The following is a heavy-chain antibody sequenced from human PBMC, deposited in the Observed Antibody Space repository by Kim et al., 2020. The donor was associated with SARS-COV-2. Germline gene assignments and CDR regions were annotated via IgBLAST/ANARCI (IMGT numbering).Heavy chain of an antibody. CDR2: INTNTGNP. Sequence: ASVKVSCKASGYTFTSYAMNWVRQAPGQGLEWMGWINTNTGNPTYAQGFTGRFVFSLDTSVSTAYLQISSLKAEDTAVYYCARAYCSSTSCYVWSFLYWGQGTLVTVSS. D-gene: IGHD2-2*01. CDR3: ARAYCSSTSCYVWSFLY. V-gene: IGHV7-4-1*02. J-gene: IGHJ4*02. CDR1: GYTFTSYA.